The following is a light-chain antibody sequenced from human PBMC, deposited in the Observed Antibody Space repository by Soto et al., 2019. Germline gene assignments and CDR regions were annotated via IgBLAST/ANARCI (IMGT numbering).Light chain of an antibody. J-gene: IGKJ4*01. Sequence: EIVLTQSPATLPLSPGERATLSCRASQSVSRYLAWYQQKPGQAPRLLFYDASNRATGIPARFSGSGSGTDFTLTISSLEPGDFGVYYCQQRSNWLTFGGGNKVEIK. CDR1: QSVSRY. V-gene: IGKV3-11*01. CDR2: DAS. CDR3: QQRSNWLT.